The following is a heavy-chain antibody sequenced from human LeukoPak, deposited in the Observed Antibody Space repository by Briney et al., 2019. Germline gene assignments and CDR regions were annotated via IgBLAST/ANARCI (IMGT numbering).Heavy chain of an antibody. Sequence: GGSLRLSCAASGFTFSSYGMHWVRRAPGKGLRWVAFIRYDGSNKYYADSVRGRLTISRDNSKNTLYLQMNSLRAEDTAVYYCATTDNFRGVINTNAQRFDYWGQGTLVTVSS. J-gene: IGHJ4*02. CDR2: IRYDGSNK. CDR3: ATTDNFRGVINTNAQRFDY. D-gene: IGHD3-10*01. V-gene: IGHV3-30*02. CDR1: GFTFSSYG.